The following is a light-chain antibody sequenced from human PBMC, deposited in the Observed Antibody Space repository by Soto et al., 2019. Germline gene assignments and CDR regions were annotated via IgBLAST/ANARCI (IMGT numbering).Light chain of an antibody. V-gene: IGKV1-27*01. CDR1: QGISND. CDR3: QKYDSAPWT. J-gene: IGKJ1*01. Sequence: DIQMTQSPSSLSASVGDRVTITCRASQGISNDLAWYQQKPGKVPKLLIYAASTLQSGVPPRFSGSGSGTDFTLTISSLQPEDVATYYCQKYDSAPWTFGQGTKVEIK. CDR2: AAS.